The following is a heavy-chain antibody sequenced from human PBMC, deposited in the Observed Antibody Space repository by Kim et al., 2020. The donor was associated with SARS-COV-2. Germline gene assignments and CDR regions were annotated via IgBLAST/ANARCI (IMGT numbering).Heavy chain of an antibody. Sequence: ASVKVSCKASGYTFTGYYMHWVRQAPGQGLEWMGWINPNSGGTNYAQKFQGRVTMTRDTSISTAYMELSRLRSDDTAVYYCARPITMVRGRYGMDVWGQGTTVTVSS. CDR1: GYTFTGYY. D-gene: IGHD3-10*01. V-gene: IGHV1-2*02. CDR2: INPNSGGT. J-gene: IGHJ6*02. CDR3: ARPITMVRGRYGMDV.